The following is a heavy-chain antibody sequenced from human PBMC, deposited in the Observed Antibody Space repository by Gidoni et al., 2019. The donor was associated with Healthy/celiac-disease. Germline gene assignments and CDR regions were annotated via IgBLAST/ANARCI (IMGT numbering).Heavy chain of an antibody. CDR3: ASLVVVTAFDY. CDR2: ISYDGSNK. J-gene: IGHJ4*02. CDR1: GFTFSSYG. V-gene: IGHV3-30*03. D-gene: IGHD2-21*02. Sequence: QVQLVESGGGVVQPGRSLRPSCAASGFTFSSYGMHWVRQAPGKGLEWVAVISYDGSNKYYADSVKGRFTISRDNSKNTLYLQMNSLRAEDTAVYYCASLVVVTAFDYWGQGTLVTVSS.